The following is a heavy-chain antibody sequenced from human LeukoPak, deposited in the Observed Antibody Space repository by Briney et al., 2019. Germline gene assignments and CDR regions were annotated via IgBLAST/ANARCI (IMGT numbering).Heavy chain of an antibody. V-gene: IGHV3-30*03. J-gene: IGHJ3*02. CDR3: ARHTLVGADAFDI. CDR1: GFTFSSYG. D-gene: IGHD1-26*01. CDR2: ISYDGSNK. Sequence: GGSLRLSCAASGFTFSSYGMHWVRQAPGKGLEWVAVISYDGSNKYYADSVKGRFTISRDNSKNTLYLQMNSLRAEETAVYYCARHTLVGADAFDIWGQGTMVTVSS.